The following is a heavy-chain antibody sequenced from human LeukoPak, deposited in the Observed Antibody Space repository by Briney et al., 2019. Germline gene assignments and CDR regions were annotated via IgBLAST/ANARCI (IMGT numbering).Heavy chain of an antibody. CDR2: IKQDGSEK. V-gene: IGHV3-7*01. CDR1: GFTFSSYW. Sequence: GGSLRLSCAASGFTFSSYWMSWVRQAPGKGLEWVANIKQDGSEKCYVDSVKGRFTISRGNAENSLYLQMNSLRADDTAVYFCARAVTSYGMDVWGQGTTVTVSS. J-gene: IGHJ6*02. D-gene: IGHD5-18*01. CDR3: ARAVTSYGMDV.